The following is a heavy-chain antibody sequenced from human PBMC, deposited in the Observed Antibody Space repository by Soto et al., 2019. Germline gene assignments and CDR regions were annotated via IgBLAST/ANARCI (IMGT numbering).Heavy chain of an antibody. CDR1: GDSVSRNSVA. Sequence: SQTLSLTCAISGDSVSRNSVAWNWIRQSPSRGLEWLGRTYYRSKWYSDYAVSVKSRITINPDTSKNQFSLQLNSVTPEDTAVYYCARDSPGYGDNVLFDSWGQGTLVTVPQ. J-gene: IGHJ4*02. V-gene: IGHV6-1*01. D-gene: IGHD4-17*01. CDR2: TYYRSKWYS. CDR3: ARDSPGYGDNVLFDS.